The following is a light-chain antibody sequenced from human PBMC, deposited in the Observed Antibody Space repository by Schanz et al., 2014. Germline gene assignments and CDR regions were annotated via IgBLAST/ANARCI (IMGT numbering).Light chain of an antibody. CDR1: SSDVGSYGF. Sequence: QSALTQPASVSGSPGQSITISCTGTSSDVGSYGFVSWYQQHPGKAPKLMIYEVTKRPSGVSNRFSGSKSGNTASLTISGLQAEDEADYFCTSYTSSDTLVFGGGTKVTVL. CDR3: TSYTSSDTLV. CDR2: EVT. V-gene: IGLV2-14*02. J-gene: IGLJ2*01.